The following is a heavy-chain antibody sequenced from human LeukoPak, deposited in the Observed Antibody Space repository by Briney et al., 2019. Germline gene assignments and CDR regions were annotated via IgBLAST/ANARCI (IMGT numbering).Heavy chain of an antibody. D-gene: IGHD2-8*01. CDR3: AVLGDIVLMVYAIPDYSGSFDI. CDR2: INPNSGGT. V-gene: IGHV1-2*02. CDR1: GYTFTGYY. Sequence: GASVKVSCKASGYTFTGYYMHWVRQAPGQGLEWMGWINPNSGGTNYAQKFQGRVTMTRDTSISTAYMELSRLRSDDTAVYYCAVLGDIVLMVYAIPDYSGSFDIWGQGTMVTVSS. J-gene: IGHJ3*02.